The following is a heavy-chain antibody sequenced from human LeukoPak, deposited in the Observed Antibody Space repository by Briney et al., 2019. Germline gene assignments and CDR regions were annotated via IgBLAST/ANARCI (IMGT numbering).Heavy chain of an antibody. J-gene: IGHJ3*02. Sequence: LPETLSLTCTVSGGSISSYYWSWLRQPPGKGLEWIGYIYYSGSTNYNPSLKSRVTISVDTSKNQFSLNLSPVTVADTAVYYCARGPPGKENAFDIWGQGTMVTVSS. CDR1: GGSISSYY. CDR2: IYYSGST. V-gene: IGHV4-59*01. D-gene: IGHD2-2*01. CDR3: ARGPPGKENAFDI.